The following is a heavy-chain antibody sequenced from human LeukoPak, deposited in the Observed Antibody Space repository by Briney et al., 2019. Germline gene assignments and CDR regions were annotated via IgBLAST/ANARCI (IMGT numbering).Heavy chain of an antibody. Sequence: GGSLRLSCAASGFTFSSFGMHWVRQAPGKGLEWVAVLSYDGRDKHDADSVKGRFTISRDNSKNTVYLQMNSLRAEDTAVYYCAKDLTRSSGGFDYWGQGTLVTVSS. D-gene: IGHD6-6*01. J-gene: IGHJ4*02. CDR3: AKDLTRSSGGFDY. CDR2: LSYDGRDK. V-gene: IGHV3-30*18. CDR1: GFTFSSFG.